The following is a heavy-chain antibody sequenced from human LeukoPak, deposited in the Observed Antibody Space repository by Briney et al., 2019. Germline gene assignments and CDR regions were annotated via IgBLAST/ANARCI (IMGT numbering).Heavy chain of an antibody. J-gene: IGHJ6*04. CDR1: GGTFSSYT. CDR3: VRAYYDFWSGYPGPMDV. CDR2: IIPILGIA. D-gene: IGHD3-3*01. Sequence: SVKVSCKASGGTFSSYTISWVRQAPGQGLEWMGRIIPILGIANYAQKFQGRVTITADKSTSTAYMELSSLRSEDTAVYYCVRAYYDFWSGYPGPMDVWGKGTTVTVSS. V-gene: IGHV1-69*02.